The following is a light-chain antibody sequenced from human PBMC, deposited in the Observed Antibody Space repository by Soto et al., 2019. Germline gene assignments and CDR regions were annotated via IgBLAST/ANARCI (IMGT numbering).Light chain of an antibody. J-gene: IGKJ4*01. CDR1: QSVSDRY. Sequence: EIVLTQSPGTLSLSPGERATLSCRASQSVSDRYLAWYQQKPGQAPRLLIYAASSRATGIPDRFSGSGSGTGFTLIISRLEPEDFAMYYCQQYGNSPLTFGGGTKVEIK. CDR2: AAS. CDR3: QQYGNSPLT. V-gene: IGKV3-20*01.